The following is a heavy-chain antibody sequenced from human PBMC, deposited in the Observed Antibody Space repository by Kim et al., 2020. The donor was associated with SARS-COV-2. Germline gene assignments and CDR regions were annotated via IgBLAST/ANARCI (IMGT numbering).Heavy chain of an antibody. J-gene: IGHJ4*02. CDR1: GFTFSSYG. CDR2: IWYDGSNK. V-gene: IGHV3-33*01. Sequence: GGSLRLSCAASGFTFSSYGMHWVRQAPGKGLEWVAVIWYDGSNKYYADSVKGRFTISRDNSKNTLYLQMNSLRAEDTAVYYCGGSYYGAVAYWGQGTLVTVSS. D-gene: IGHD1-26*01. CDR3: GGSYYGAVAY.